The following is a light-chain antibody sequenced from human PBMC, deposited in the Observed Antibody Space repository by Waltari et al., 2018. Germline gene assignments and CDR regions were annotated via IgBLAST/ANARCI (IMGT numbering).Light chain of an antibody. CDR3: HQYGSSVMYT. CDR2: GAS. J-gene: IGKJ2*01. CDR1: QRLTKNY. V-gene: IGKV3-20*01. Sequence: VLTQSPGTLSLSPGERGTLSCRASQRLTKNYLAWYQQKPGQAPRLLIYGASSRAPGIPDRFSGSGSGTDFTLTISRLEPEDFVMYYCHQYGSSVMYTFGQGTKLEIK.